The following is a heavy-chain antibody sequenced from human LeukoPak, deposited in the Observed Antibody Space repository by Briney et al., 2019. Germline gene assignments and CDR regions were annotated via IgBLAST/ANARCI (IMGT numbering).Heavy chain of an antibody. J-gene: IGHJ3*02. CDR1: GFTFSSYD. CDR3: ARVHRDAFDI. CDR2: IGTAGDT. Sequence: GGSLRLSCAASGFTFSSYDMHWVRQATGKGLEWVSAIGTAGDTYNPGSVKGRFTISRENAKNSLYLQMNSLRAGDTAVYYCARVHRDAFDIWGQGTVVTVSS. V-gene: IGHV3-13*01.